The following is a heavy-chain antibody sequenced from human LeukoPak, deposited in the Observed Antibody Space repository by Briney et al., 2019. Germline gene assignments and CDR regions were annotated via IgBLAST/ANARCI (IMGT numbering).Heavy chain of an antibody. Sequence: SETLSLTCTVSGGSISSYYWSWIRQPPGKGLEWIGYIYYSGSTNYNPFLKSRVTISVDTSKNQFSLKLSSVTAADTAVYYCARSSYSSSPFDFDYWGQGTLVTVSS. CDR3: ARSSYSSSPFDFDY. D-gene: IGHD6-6*01. CDR2: IYYSGST. J-gene: IGHJ4*02. CDR1: GGSISSYY. V-gene: IGHV4-59*01.